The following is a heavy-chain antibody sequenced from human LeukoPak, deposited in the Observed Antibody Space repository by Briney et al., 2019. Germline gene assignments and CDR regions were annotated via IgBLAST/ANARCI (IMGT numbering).Heavy chain of an antibody. J-gene: IGHJ4*02. Sequence: GGSLRLSCAGSGFIFSNYDMTWVRQAPGKGLEYVSGVSASGSITYYPDPVKGRFTISRDNSKSTVFLQVNSLRVEDTAVYYCTRDVTEYVGASADWGQGTLVTVSS. D-gene: IGHD1-26*01. CDR1: GFIFSNYD. CDR3: TRDVTEYVGASAD. CDR2: VSASGSIT. V-gene: IGHV3-23*01.